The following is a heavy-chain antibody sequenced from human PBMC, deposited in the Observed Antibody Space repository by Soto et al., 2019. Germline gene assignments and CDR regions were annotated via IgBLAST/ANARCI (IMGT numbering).Heavy chain of an antibody. CDR3: ARISGSDWQHYIDY. CDR1: GYNFSNYW. Sequence: GESLKISCKGSGYNFSNYWIGWVRQMPGKGLEWMGIIYPGDSDTRNSPSFQGQITISADKSISTAYLQWSTLKASDTAMYYCARISGSDWQHYIDYWGQGTLVTVSS. V-gene: IGHV5-51*01. D-gene: IGHD6-19*01. J-gene: IGHJ4*02. CDR2: IYPGDSDT.